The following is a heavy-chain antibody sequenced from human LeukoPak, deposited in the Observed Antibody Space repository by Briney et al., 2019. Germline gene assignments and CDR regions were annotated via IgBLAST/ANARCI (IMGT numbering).Heavy chain of an antibody. Sequence: ASVKVSCKASGYTFTIYDINWVRQATGQGLVWMGWMSPNSGITGYAQKFQGRVTMTRNTAISTAYMELSSLRSEDTAVYYCVRTPPNWGADYWGQGTLVTVSS. CDR1: GYTFTIYD. CDR2: MSPNSGIT. J-gene: IGHJ4*02. D-gene: IGHD7-27*01. CDR3: VRTPPNWGADY. V-gene: IGHV1-8*01.